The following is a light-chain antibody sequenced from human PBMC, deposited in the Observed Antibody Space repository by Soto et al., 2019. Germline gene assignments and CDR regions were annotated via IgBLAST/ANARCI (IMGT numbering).Light chain of an antibody. J-gene: IGKJ5*01. Sequence: EIVLTQSPGTLSLSPGDRATLSCRASQTVSRNLAWYQQRPGQAPRLLIYDISNRAAGVPARFSGSGSETEFTLTIRSLQSEDFAVYFCQQYNNWPSFGQGTRLEIK. CDR3: QQYNNWPS. V-gene: IGKV3-15*01. CDR2: DIS. CDR1: QTVSRN.